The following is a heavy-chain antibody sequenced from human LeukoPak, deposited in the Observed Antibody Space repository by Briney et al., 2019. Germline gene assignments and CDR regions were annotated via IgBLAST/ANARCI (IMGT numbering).Heavy chain of an antibody. D-gene: IGHD1-1*01. V-gene: IGHV4-39*07. Sequence: PSETLSLTCTVSGGSISSSSHYWGWIRQPPGKGLEWIGSIYYSGSTYYNPSLKSRVTISVDTSKNQFSLKPSSVTAADTAVYYCAREAGTTGYYYYYYYMDVWGKGTTVTVSS. CDR3: AREAGTTGYYYYYYYMDV. CDR1: GGSISSSSHY. J-gene: IGHJ6*03. CDR2: IYYSGST.